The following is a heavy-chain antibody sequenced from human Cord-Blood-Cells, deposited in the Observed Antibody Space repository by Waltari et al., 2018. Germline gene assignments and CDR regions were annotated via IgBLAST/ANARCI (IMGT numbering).Heavy chain of an antibody. CDR2: IRSKANGYAT. CDR1: GFTFSGSA. Sequence: EVQLVESGGGLVQPGGSLKLSCAASGFTFSGSAMHWVRQASGKGLDWVGRIRSKANGYATAYAASVKGRFTISRDDSKNTAYLQMNSLKTEDTAVYYCTRHGTNWGYYWGQGTLVTVSS. CDR3: TRHGTNWGYY. V-gene: IGHV3-73*02. D-gene: IGHD7-27*01. J-gene: IGHJ4*02.